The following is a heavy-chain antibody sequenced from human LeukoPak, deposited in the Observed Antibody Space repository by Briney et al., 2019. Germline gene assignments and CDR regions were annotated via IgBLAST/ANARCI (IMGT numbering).Heavy chain of an antibody. J-gene: IGHJ5*01. CDR1: GFTFSSYS. D-gene: IGHD5-18*01. CDR2: ISSSSSTI. Sequence: GGSLRLSCAASGFTFSSYSMNWVRPAAGNGLEWVSYISSSSSTIYYADSVKGRFTISRDNAKNSLYLQMNSLRAEDTAVYYCPRDGVEGRIQLWFGYWGQGTLVTVSS. V-gene: IGHV3-48*01. CDR3: PRDGVEGRIQLWFGY.